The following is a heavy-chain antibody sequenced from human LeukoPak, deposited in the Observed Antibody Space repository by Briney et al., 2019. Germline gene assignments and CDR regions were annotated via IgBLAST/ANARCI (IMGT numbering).Heavy chain of an antibody. CDR3: ARDPENYPFDY. J-gene: IGHJ4*02. CDR1: GFTFSSYG. Sequence: PGGSLRLSCAASGFTFSSYGMHWVRQAPGKGLEWVAVISYDGSNKYYADSVKGRFTISRDNSKNTLYLQMNSLRAEDTAVYYCARDPENYPFDYWGQGTLVTVSS. V-gene: IGHV3-30*03. CDR2: ISYDGSNK. D-gene: IGHD1-14*01.